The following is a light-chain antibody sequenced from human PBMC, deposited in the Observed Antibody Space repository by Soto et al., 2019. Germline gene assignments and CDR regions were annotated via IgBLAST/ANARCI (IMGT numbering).Light chain of an antibody. CDR1: QTISSS. CDR3: QQYSNFWT. CDR2: KAS. J-gene: IGKJ1*01. V-gene: IGKV1-5*03. Sequence: DIQMTQSPSTLSASVGDRVTITCRASQTISSSLAWYQQKPGKAPNLLIYKASSLETGVPSRFSGSGSGTESTLTISSVQPEDLATYYCQQYSNFWTFGQGTKVEIK.